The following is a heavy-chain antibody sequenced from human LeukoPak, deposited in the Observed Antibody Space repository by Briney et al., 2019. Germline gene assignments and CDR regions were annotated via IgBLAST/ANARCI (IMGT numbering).Heavy chain of an antibody. CDR3: ANIYGDYEWNY. V-gene: IGHV3-33*06. Sequence: RAGGSLRLSCAASGFTFSSYGMHWVRQAPGKGLEWVAVIWYDGSNKYYADSVKGRFTISRDNSKNTLYLQMNSLRAEDTAVYYCANIYGDYEWNYWGQGTLVTVSS. CDR1: GFTFSSYG. J-gene: IGHJ4*02. D-gene: IGHD4-17*01. CDR2: IWYDGSNK.